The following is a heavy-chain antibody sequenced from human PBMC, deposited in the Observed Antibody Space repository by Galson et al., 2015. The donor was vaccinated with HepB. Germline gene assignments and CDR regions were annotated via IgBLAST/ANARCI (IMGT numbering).Heavy chain of an antibody. V-gene: IGHV3-23*01. Sequence: SLRLSCAASGFTFSSYAMTWVRQAPGKGLEWVSAISGGGGTTYYADSVKGRFTISRDNSKNTLYLQMNSLRAEDTAVYYCAKAGSTTGTGYFDYWGQGTLVTVSS. J-gene: IGHJ4*02. CDR2: ISGGGGTT. D-gene: IGHD1-1*01. CDR3: AKAGSTTGTGYFDY. CDR1: GFTFSSYA.